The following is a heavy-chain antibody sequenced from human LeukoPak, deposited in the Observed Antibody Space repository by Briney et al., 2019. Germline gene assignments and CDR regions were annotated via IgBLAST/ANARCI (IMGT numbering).Heavy chain of an antibody. Sequence: PGGSPRLSCAASGFTFSGSAMHWVRQASGKGLEWVGRIRSKANSYATAYAASVKGRFTISRDDSKNTAYLQMNSLKTEDTAVYYCTRGYNSGVLDYYYMDVWGKGTTVTVSS. CDR1: GFTFSGSA. J-gene: IGHJ6*03. CDR3: TRGYNSGVLDYYYMDV. D-gene: IGHD5-24*01. CDR2: IRSKANSYAT. V-gene: IGHV3-73*01.